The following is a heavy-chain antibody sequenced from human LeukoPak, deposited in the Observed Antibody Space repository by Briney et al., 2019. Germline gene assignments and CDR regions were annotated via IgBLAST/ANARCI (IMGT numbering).Heavy chain of an antibody. J-gene: IGHJ4*02. V-gene: IGHV3-23*01. CDR2: ISGSGDAT. CDR1: GFTFSDYA. D-gene: IGHD3-10*01. Sequence: GGSLRLSCAASGFTFSDYAMNWVRQAPGKGLEWVSTISGSGDATSYADSVKGRFTISRDNSKNTLYLQMNSLRAEDTAVYYCAKYGLEDLYYFVYWGQGTLVTVSS. CDR3: AKYGLEDLYYFVY.